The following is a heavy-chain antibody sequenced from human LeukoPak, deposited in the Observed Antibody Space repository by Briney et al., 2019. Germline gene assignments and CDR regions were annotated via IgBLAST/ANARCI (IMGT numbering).Heavy chain of an antibody. CDR1: GFTFSRYW. J-gene: IGHJ4*02. CDR2: ISRDGGST. Sequence: GGSLRLSCAASGFTFSRYWMHWVRQAPGKGLEWVSLISRDGGSTYYADSVKGRFTISRDNSKNSLYLQMNSLRTEDTALYYCAKDLKRGYSYGFGTSVVLWGQGTLVTVSS. V-gene: IGHV3-43*02. D-gene: IGHD5-18*01. CDR3: AKDLKRGYSYGFGTSVVL.